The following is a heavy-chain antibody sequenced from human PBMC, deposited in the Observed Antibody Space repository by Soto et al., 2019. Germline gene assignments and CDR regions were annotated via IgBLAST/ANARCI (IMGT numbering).Heavy chain of an antibody. D-gene: IGHD3-10*01. V-gene: IGHV4-59*01. J-gene: IGHJ6*02. Sequence: SETLSRSCTCSVGSMSSYYWSWIRQPPGKGLEWIAYIYYSGSTNYNPSLKSRVTISVDTSKNQFSLKLSSVTAADTAVYYCARDRRVRGVIRLGDVWGQGTTVTVSS. CDR2: IYYSGST. CDR3: ARDRRVRGVIRLGDV. CDR1: VGSMSSYY.